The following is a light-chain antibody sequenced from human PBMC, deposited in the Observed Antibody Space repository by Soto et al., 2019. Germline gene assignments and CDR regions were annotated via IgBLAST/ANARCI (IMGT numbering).Light chain of an antibody. Sequence: QLVLTQSPSASASLGASVKLTCTLSSGHSSYAIAWHQQQPEKGPRYLMKLNSDGSHSKGDGIPDRFSGSSSGAERYLTISSLQSEDEADYYCQTWGTGSHVVFGGGTMLTVL. CDR2: LNSDGSH. V-gene: IGLV4-69*01. CDR3: QTWGTGSHVV. CDR1: SGHSSYA. J-gene: IGLJ2*01.